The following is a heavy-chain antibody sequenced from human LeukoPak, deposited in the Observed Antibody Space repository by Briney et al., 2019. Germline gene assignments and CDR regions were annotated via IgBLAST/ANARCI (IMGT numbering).Heavy chain of an antibody. CDR2: IRYDGSNK. V-gene: IGHV3-30*02. CDR3: AKSTAIDKYYYGMDV. Sequence: GGSLRLSCAASGFTFSSYGMHWVRQAPGKGLEWVAFIRYDGSNKYYADSVKGRFTISRDNSKNTLYLQMNSLRAEDTAVYYCAKSTAIDKYYYGMDVWGQGTTVTVSS. D-gene: IGHD2-21*02. J-gene: IGHJ6*02. CDR1: GFTFSSYG.